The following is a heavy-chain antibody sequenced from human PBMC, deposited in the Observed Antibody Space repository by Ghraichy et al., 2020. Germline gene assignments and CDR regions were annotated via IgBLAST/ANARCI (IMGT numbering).Heavy chain of an antibody. CDR3: ARDGLVGATTDYYYYYGMDV. J-gene: IGHJ6*02. V-gene: IGHV1-46*03. D-gene: IGHD1-26*01. CDR2: INPSGGST. CDR1: GYTFTSYY. Sequence: ASVKVSCKASGYTFTSYYMHWVRQAPGQGLEWMGIINPSGGSTSYAQKFQGRVTMTRDTSTSTVYMELSSLRSEDTAVYYCARDGLVGATTDYYYYYGMDVWGQGTTVTVSS.